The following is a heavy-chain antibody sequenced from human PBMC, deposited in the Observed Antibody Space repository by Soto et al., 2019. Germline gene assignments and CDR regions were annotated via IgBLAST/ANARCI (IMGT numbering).Heavy chain of an antibody. CDR3: AKAPCTSTTCYFDY. Sequence: EVPLLESGGGLVQPGGSLRLSCAASRFAFSDYAMSWVRQAPGKGLEWVSSISDSGGRTYYADSVKGRFIISRDNSKNTLYLQMNSLRAEDTAVYYCAKAPCTSTTCYFDYWGPGTLVTVSS. D-gene: IGHD2-2*01. CDR2: ISDSGGRT. V-gene: IGHV3-23*01. J-gene: IGHJ4*02. CDR1: RFAFSDYA.